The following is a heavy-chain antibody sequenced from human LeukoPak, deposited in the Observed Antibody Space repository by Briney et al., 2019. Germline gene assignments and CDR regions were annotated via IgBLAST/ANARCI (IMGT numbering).Heavy chain of an antibody. CDR2: IRYDGSNK. D-gene: IGHD3-3*01. CDR3: ARVARITIFGVVIIPHYFDY. CDR1: GFTFSSYG. V-gene: IGHV3-30*02. Sequence: PGGSLRLSCAASGFTFSSYGMHWVRQAPGKGLEWVAFIRYDGSNKYYADSVKGRFTISRDNSKNMLYLQMNSLRAEDTAVYYCARVARITIFGVVIIPHYFDYWGQGTLVTVSS. J-gene: IGHJ4*02.